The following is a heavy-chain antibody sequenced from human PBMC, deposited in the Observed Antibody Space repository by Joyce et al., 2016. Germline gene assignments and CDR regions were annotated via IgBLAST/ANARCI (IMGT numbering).Heavy chain of an antibody. V-gene: IGHV3-9*01. J-gene: IGHJ5*02. CDR3: AKALGPTEDWFDP. CDR1: GFTFDDYA. CDR2: ISWNSGSI. D-gene: IGHD4-11*01. Sequence: EVQLVESGGGLVQPGRSLRLSCAASGFTFDDYAMHWVRQAPGKGLGWVSGISWNSGSIGYADSVKGRFTISRDNAKNSLYLQMNSLRVEDTALYYCAKALGPTEDWFDPWGQGTLVTVSS.